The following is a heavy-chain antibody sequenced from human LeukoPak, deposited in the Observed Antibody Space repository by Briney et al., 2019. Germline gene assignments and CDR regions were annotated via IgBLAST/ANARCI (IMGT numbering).Heavy chain of an antibody. CDR2: IKQDGREK. J-gene: IGHJ4*02. V-gene: IGHV3-7*01. Sequence: GGSLRLSCAGSGFTFSNYWMSWVRQAPGKGPEWVANIKQDGREKHFVDSVKGRFTISRDNAKSSLYLQMNSLRAEDTAVYYCTRDEAAATNWGQGTLVTVSS. CDR3: TRDEAAATN. CDR1: GFTFSNYW. D-gene: IGHD6-13*01.